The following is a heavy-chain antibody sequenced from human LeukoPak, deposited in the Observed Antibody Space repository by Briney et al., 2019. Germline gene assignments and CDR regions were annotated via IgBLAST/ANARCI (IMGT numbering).Heavy chain of an antibody. J-gene: IGHJ4*02. V-gene: IGHV1-46*01. D-gene: IGHD2-15*01. CDR2: INPSGGST. Sequence: GASVKVSCKASGYTFTSYYMHWVQQAPGQGLEWMGIINPSGGSTSYAQKFQGRVTMTRDMSTSTVYMELSSLRSEDTAVYYCARAGGYCGRISCPYYFDYWGQGSLVAVSS. CDR3: ARAGGYCGRISCPYYFDY. CDR1: GYTFTSYY.